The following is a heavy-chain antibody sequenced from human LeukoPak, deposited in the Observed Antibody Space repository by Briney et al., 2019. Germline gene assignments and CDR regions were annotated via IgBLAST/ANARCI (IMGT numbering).Heavy chain of an antibody. D-gene: IGHD2-21*02. CDR3: ARANCGGDCYTYYYYYMDV. CDR2: ISRSGSTK. Sequence: PGGSLRLSCAASGFTFSDYNMRWIRQAPGKGLEWVSSISRSGSTKYYADSVKGRFTISRDNAKNSLFLQMNSLRAEDTAVYYCARANCGGDCYTYYYYYMDVWGKGTTVTVSS. V-gene: IGHV3-11*04. CDR1: GFTFSDYN. J-gene: IGHJ6*03.